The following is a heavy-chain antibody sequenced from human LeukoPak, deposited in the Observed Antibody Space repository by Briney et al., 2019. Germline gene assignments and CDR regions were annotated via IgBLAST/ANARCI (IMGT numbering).Heavy chain of an antibody. Sequence: PGGSLRLSCAASGFTFSSYGMHWVRQAPGKGLEWVAVISYDGSNKYYADSVKGRFTISRDNAKNSLYLQMNSLRAEDTAVYYCAGGNGWLITNWGQGTTVIVSS. D-gene: IGHD1-14*01. V-gene: IGHV3-30*03. J-gene: IGHJ4*02. CDR2: ISYDGSNK. CDR3: AGGNGWLITN. CDR1: GFTFSSYG.